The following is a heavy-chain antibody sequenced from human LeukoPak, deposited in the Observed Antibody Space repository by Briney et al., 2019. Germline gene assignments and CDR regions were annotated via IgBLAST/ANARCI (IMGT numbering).Heavy chain of an antibody. D-gene: IGHD3-10*01. CDR2: IKQDGSEK. CDR3: ARDTELLWFGNNGGFDP. V-gene: IGHV3-7*01. J-gene: IGHJ5*02. CDR1: GFTFSSYS. Sequence: GGSLRLSCAASGFTFSSYSMNWVRQAPGKGLEWVANIKQDGSEKYYVDSVKGRFTISRDNAKNSLYLQMNSLRAEDTAVYYCARDTELLWFGNNGGFDPWGQGTLVTVSS.